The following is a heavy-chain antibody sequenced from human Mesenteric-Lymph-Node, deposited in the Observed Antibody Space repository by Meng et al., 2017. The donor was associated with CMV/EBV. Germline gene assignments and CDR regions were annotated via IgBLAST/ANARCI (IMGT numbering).Heavy chain of an antibody. CDR3: AKGLRGGMDV. J-gene: IGHJ6*02. V-gene: IGHV3-23*01. CDR1: GFTFSSYA. Sequence: GESLKISCAASGFTFSSYAMSWVRQAPGKELEWVSGISGSGGNTYYADSVKGRFTISRDNSKNTLYLQMNSLRAEDTAVYYCAKGLRGGMDVWGQGTTVTVSS. CDR2: ISGSGGNT.